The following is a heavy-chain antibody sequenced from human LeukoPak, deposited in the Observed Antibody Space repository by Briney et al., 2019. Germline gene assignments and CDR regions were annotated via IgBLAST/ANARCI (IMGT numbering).Heavy chain of an antibody. CDR1: GFTFSSYA. CDR3: AKGDADYVDPYYYYGMDV. V-gene: IGHV3-23*01. J-gene: IGHJ6*02. CDR2: ICGSGGST. Sequence: PGGSLRLSCAASGFTFSSYAMSWVRQAPGKGLEWVSAICGSGGSTYYADSVKGRFTISTDNSKNTLYLQMNSLRAADTAVYYCAKGDADYVDPYYYYGMDVWGQGTTVTVSS. D-gene: IGHD4-17*01.